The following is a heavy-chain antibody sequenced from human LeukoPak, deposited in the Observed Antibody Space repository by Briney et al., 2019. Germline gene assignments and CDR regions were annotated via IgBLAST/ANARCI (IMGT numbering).Heavy chain of an antibody. J-gene: IGHJ5*02. CDR1: GGSISSGGYY. Sequence: SETLSLTCTVSGGSISSGGYYWSWIRQPPGKGLEWIGYIYHSGSTYYNPSLKSRVTISVDRSKNQFSLKLSSVTAADTAVYYCARAIRGGWFDPWGQGTLVTVSS. CDR3: ARAIRGGWFDP. D-gene: IGHD3-16*01. V-gene: IGHV4-30-2*01. CDR2: IYHSGST.